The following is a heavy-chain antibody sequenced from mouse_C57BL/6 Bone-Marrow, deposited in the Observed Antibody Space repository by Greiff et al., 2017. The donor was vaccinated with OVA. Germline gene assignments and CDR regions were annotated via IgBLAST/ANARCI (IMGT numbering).Heavy chain of an antibody. CDR3: ARGGYGSNAFAY. V-gene: IGHV3-1*01. CDR2: ISYSGST. J-gene: IGHJ3*01. Sequence: DVKLVESGPGMVKPSQSLSLTCTVTGYSITSGYDWHWIRHFPGNKLEWMGYISYSGSTNYNPSLKSRISITHDTSKNHFFLKLNSVTTEDTATYYCARGGYGSNAFAYWGQGTLVTVSA. CDR1: GYSITSGYD. D-gene: IGHD1-1*01.